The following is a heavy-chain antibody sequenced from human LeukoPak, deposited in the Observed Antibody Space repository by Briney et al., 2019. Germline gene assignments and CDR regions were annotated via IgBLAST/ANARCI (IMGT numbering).Heavy chain of an antibody. CDR3: AREDIVVGEGRFDY. CDR1: GNTFTGYY. CDR2: INPNSGGT. J-gene: IGHJ4*02. Sequence: GASVKVSCKASGNTFTGYYMHWVRQAHGQGLEWMGWINPNSGGTNYAQKFQGRVTMTRDTSISTAYMELSRLRSDDTAVYYCAREDIVVGEGRFDYWGQGTLVTVSS. V-gene: IGHV1-2*02. D-gene: IGHD2-21*01.